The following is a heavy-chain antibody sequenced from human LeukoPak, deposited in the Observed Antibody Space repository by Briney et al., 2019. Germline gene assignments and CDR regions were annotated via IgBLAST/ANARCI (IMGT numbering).Heavy chain of an antibody. CDR1: GYTFTSFW. V-gene: IGHV5-51*01. CDR3: ARRDPFMGDALDF. CDR2: IYAGDSDT. J-gene: IGHJ3*01. D-gene: IGHD3-10*01. Sequence: GESLKISFKGSGYTFTSFWIAWVRQMPGKGLEWMGIIYAGDSDTIYSTSCQGQVTISVDKSKSTAYLQCDSLTTSDPARDLCARRDPFMGDALDFWGRGTMVTVAS.